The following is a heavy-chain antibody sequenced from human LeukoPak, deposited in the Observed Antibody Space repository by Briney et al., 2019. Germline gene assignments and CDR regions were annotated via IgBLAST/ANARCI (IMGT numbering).Heavy chain of an antibody. CDR1: GLTVSSNY. CDR2: TYSSGST. D-gene: IGHD3-16*02. V-gene: IGHV3-53*01. J-gene: IGHJ5*02. CDR3: ARRAFGGVIAANWFDP. Sequence: GGSLRLSCAASGLTVSSNYMSWVRQAPGKGLEWVSVTYSSGSTYYADSVKGRFTISRDNSKNTLDLQMNSLRAEDTAVYYCARRAFGGVIAANWFDPWGQGTLVTVSS.